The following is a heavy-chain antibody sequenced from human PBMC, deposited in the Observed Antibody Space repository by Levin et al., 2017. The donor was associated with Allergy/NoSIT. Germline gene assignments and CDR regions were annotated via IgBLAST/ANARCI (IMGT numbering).Heavy chain of an antibody. CDR3: AREGYSYGDSYYYYMDV. CDR1: GGSISSGSYY. J-gene: IGHJ6*03. D-gene: IGHD5-18*01. CDR2: IYTSGST. V-gene: IGHV4-61*02. Sequence: SQTLSLTCTVSGGSISSGSYYWSWIRQPAGKGLEWIGRIYTSGSTNYNPSLKSRVTISVDTSKNQFSLKLSSVTAADTAVYYCAREGYSYGDSYYYYMDVWGKGTTVTVSS.